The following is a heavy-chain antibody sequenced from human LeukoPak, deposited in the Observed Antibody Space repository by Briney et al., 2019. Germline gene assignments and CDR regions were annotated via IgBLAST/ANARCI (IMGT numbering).Heavy chain of an antibody. CDR2: IIPIFGTA. J-gene: IGHJ6*03. CDR3: ARVSCSGGSCDYYYYMDV. V-gene: IGHV1-69*05. CDR1: GGTFSSYA. Sequence: SVKVSCKASGGTFSSYAISWVRQAPGQGLEWMGGIIPIFGTANYAQKFQGRVTITTDESTSTAYMELSSLKSEDTAVYYCARVSCSGGSCDYYYYMDVWGKGTTVTVSS. D-gene: IGHD2-15*01.